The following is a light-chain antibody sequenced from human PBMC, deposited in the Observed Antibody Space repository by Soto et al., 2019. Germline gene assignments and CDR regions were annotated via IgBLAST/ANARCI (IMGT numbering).Light chain of an antibody. Sequence: DTHLTQCPSTLSASGGDRVTITCRASQSISSWLAWYQQTPGKAPNPLIYDASSLKSGVPARFSGSGSGTEFPLTISSMPPDDFATYYCQQYNTYSTFGQGTRLEIK. CDR1: QSISSW. J-gene: IGKJ5*01. V-gene: IGKV1-5*01. CDR2: DAS. CDR3: QQYNTYST.